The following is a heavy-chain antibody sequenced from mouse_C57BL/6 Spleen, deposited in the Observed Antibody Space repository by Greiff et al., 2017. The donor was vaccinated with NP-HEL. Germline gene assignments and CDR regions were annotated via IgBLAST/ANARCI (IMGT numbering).Heavy chain of an antibody. V-gene: IGHV1-61*01. CDR1: GYTFTSYW. J-gene: IGHJ4*01. CDR2: IYPSDSET. Sequence: QVQLQQPGAELVRPGSSVKLSCKASGYTFTSYWMDWVKQRPGQGLEWIGNIYPSDSETHYNQKFQDKATLTVDKSSSTAYMQLSSLTSEDSAVYYCARIRRTGAMDYWGQGTSVTVSS. CDR3: ARIRRTGAMDY.